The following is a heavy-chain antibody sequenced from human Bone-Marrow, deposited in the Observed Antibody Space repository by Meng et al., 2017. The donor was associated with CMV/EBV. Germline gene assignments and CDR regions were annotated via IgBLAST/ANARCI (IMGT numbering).Heavy chain of an antibody. CDR1: GFTFSSYW. CDR2: IKQDGSEK. Sequence: GEPLKISCAASGFTFSSYWMSWVRQAPGKGLEWVANIKQDGSEKYYVDSVKGRFTISRDNAKNSLYLQMNSLRAEDTAVYYCARDSDYSNYNWFDPWGQGTLVTVSS. J-gene: IGHJ5*02. CDR3: ARDSDYSNYNWFDP. D-gene: IGHD4-11*01. V-gene: IGHV3-7*01.